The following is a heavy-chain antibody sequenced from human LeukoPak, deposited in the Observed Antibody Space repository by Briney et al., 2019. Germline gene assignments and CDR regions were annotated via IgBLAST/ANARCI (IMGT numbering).Heavy chain of an antibody. CDR1: GFTLSDYS. J-gene: IGHJ4*02. D-gene: IGHD5-18*01. Sequence: GGSLRLSCAASGFTLSDYSMTWVRQAPGQGLEWISFLTSGGVSAFYADSVRGRFTVSRDDARNSLSLYMNTLRADDTAVYYCASSLNTVMVSHYYLEYWGPGTMVTVSS. CDR2: LTSGGVSA. CDR3: ASSLNTVMVSHYYLEY. V-gene: IGHV3-11*04.